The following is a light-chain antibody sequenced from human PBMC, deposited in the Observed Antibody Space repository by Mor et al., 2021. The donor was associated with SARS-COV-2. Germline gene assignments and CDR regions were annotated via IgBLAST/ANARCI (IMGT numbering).Light chain of an antibody. J-gene: IGKJ1*01. V-gene: IGKV1-5*03. CDR3: QQYSGYWT. CDR1: QSISSW. Sequence: TCRASQSISSWLAWYQQKPGKAPKLLIYKASTLESGVPSRFSGSESGTEFTLTISSLQPDDFATYYCQQYSGYWTFGQGTKV. CDR2: KAS.